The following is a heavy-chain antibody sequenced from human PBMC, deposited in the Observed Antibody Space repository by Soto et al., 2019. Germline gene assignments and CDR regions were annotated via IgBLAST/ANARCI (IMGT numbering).Heavy chain of an antibody. CDR1: GGSISSSNW. CDR2: IYHSGST. CDR3: AREPLLWFGEFLNTNWFDP. V-gene: IGHV4-4*02. Sequence: QVQLQESGPGLVKPSGTLSLTCAGSGGSISSSNWWSWVRQPPGKGLEWIGEIYHSGSTNYNPSLKSRVTISVDKSKNQFSLKLSSVTAADTAVYYCAREPLLWFGEFLNTNWFDPWGQGTLVTVSS. D-gene: IGHD3-10*01. J-gene: IGHJ5*02.